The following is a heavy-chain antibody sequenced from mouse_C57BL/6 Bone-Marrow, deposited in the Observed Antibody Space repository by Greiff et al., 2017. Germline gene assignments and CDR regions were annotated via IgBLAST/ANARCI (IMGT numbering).Heavy chain of an antibody. CDR3: ARSYYSSDY. J-gene: IGHJ2*01. V-gene: IGHV1-55*01. D-gene: IGHD2-12*01. Sequence: VQLLQPGADLVKPGASVKMSCEASGFTFTSYWITWVKQRPGQGLEWVGDIYPGSGSTNYNEKFKSRATLTVDTSSSTAYMQLSSLTSEDAAVYYCARSYYSSDYWGQGTTLTVSS. CDR1: GFTFTSYW. CDR2: IYPGSGST.